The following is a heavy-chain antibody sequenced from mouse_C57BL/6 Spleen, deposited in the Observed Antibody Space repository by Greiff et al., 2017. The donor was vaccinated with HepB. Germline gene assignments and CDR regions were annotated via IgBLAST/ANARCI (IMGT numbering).Heavy chain of an antibody. D-gene: IGHD2-4*01. V-gene: IGHV1-4*01. J-gene: IGHJ4*01. CDR3: ANYDYDDYAMDY. CDR2: INPSSGYT. CDR1: GYTFTSYT. Sequence: VQLVESGAELARPGASVKMSCKASGYTFTSYTMHWVKQRPGQGLEWIGYINPSSGYTKYNQKFKDKATLTADKSSSTAYMQLSSLTSEDSAVYYCANYDYDDYAMDYWGQGTSVTVSS.